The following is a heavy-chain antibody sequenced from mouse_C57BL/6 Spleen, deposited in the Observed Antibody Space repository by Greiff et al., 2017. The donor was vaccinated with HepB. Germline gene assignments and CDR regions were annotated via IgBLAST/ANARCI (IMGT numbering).Heavy chain of an antibody. CDR1: GYTFTSYW. CDR2: IHPSDSDT. Sequence: QVQLQQPGAELVKPGASVKVSCKASGYTFTSYWMHWVKQRPGQGLEWIGRIHPSDSDTNYNQKFKGKATLTVDKSSSTAYMQLSSLTSEDSAVYYWAISGYDYDGGAWFAYWGQGTLVTVSA. J-gene: IGHJ3*01. D-gene: IGHD2-4*01. CDR3: AISGYDYDGGAWFAY. V-gene: IGHV1-74*01.